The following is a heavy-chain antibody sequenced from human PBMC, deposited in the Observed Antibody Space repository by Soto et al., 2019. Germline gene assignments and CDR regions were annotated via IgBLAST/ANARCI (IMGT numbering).Heavy chain of an antibody. J-gene: IGHJ6*02. CDR1: GGSISSSSYY. CDR3: ARLLRHNYYGMDV. Sequence: QLQLQESGPGLVKPSETLSLTCIVSGGSISSSSYYWGWIRQPPGKGLEWIGSIYYSGSTYYNPSLKSRVTISVDTSKNQFSLKLSSVTAADTAVYYCARLLRHNYYGMDVWGQGTTVTVSS. CDR2: IYYSGST. D-gene: IGHD5-12*01. V-gene: IGHV4-39*01.